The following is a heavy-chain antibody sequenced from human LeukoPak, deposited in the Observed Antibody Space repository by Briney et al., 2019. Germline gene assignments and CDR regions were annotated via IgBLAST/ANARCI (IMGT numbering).Heavy chain of an antibody. CDR2: INPNSGGT. CDR1: GYTFTVYY. D-gene: IGHD1-1*01. Sequence: GASVKVSCKSSGYTFTVYYMHWVRQAPGQGLEWMGWINPNSGGTNYAQKFQGRVTMTRDTSISTAYMELSRLRSDDTAVYYCARDGLEATGMDVWGQGTTVTVSS. V-gene: IGHV1-2*02. J-gene: IGHJ6*02. CDR3: ARDGLEATGMDV.